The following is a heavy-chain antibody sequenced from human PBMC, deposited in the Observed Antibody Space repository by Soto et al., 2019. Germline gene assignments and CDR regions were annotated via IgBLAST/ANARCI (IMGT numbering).Heavy chain of an antibody. Sequence: SLRLAWAASGFTFSSYAISCDRQAPGEGLEWDSATSGMVTGTYYANSVKGRSTISRDNSKNTMYLQMNSLRAKGTAINFHAKDRYYGMDVWGQGTTVTVSS. CDR3: AKDRYYGMDV. CDR2: TSGMVTGT. J-gene: IGHJ6*02. V-gene: IGHV3-23*01. CDR1: GFTFSSYA.